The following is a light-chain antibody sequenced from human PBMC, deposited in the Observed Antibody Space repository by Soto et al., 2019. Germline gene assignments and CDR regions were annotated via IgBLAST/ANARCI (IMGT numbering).Light chain of an antibody. Sequence: EIVVTQSPGTLSLSPGERATLSCRASQRVTSSYLAWYQQQPDQAPRLLIYGASTRSTGIPDRFSGSGSWTDFTLIISRLEPEDFAVYYCQQYGSSPITFGHGTRLEIK. CDR3: QQYGSSPIT. V-gene: IGKV3-20*01. J-gene: IGKJ5*01. CDR1: QRVTSSY. CDR2: GAS.